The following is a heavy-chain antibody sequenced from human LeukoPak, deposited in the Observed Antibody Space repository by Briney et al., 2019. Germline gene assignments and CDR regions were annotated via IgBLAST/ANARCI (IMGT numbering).Heavy chain of an antibody. V-gene: IGHV3-23*01. J-gene: IGHJ4*01. CDR3: AKRHGDYFDY. Sequence: GASLRLSCAASGFPFSSYAMSWVRQPPGKGLECVSTISDSFRITDDADSVKGRFTISRDNSKNTLYLQMNTLRAEDTAVYYCAKRHGDYFDYWGHGTLVTVYS. CDR1: GFPFSSYA. CDR2: ISDSFRIT. D-gene: IGHD4-17*01.